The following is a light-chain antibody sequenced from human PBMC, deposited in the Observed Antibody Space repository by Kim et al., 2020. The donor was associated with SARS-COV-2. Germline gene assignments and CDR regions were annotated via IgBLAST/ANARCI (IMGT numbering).Light chain of an antibody. CDR1: HRVDNN. CDR3: PQYNFWPPYT. Sequence: EIILTQCPATRSVSPWERANLSCRASHRVDNNLGWYQQVPGQARRLLIYDSSTRTTGIPPRFSGSGSWTEFTLNISRLQSEDFAVYYCPQYNFWPPYTFGQENKLEI. V-gene: IGKV3-15*01. J-gene: IGKJ2*01. CDR2: DSS.